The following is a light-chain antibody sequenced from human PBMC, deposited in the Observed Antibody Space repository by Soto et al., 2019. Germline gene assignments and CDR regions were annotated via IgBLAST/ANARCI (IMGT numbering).Light chain of an antibody. CDR3: QQYGGSPIT. CDR1: QSVSSN. V-gene: IGKV3-20*01. J-gene: IGKJ5*01. Sequence: DIVMTQSPATLSVSPGERATLSCRASQSVSSNLAWYQQKPGQAPRLLIYGASTRATGIPDRFSGSGSGTDFTLTISRLEPEDFAVYYCQQYGGSPITFGQGTRLEIK. CDR2: GAS.